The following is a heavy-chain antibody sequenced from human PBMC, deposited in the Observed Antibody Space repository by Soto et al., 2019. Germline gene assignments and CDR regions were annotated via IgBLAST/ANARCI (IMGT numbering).Heavy chain of an antibody. J-gene: IGHJ2*01. CDR2: ISSSGSTI. Sequence: GGSLRLSCAASGFTFSDYYMSWIRQAPGKGLEWVSYISSSGSTIYYADSVKGRFTISRDNAKNSLYLQMNSLRAEDTAVYYCASNIKIAVAPRYFDLWGRGTLVTVSS. D-gene: IGHD6-19*01. V-gene: IGHV3-11*01. CDR1: GFTFSDYY. CDR3: ASNIKIAVAPRYFDL.